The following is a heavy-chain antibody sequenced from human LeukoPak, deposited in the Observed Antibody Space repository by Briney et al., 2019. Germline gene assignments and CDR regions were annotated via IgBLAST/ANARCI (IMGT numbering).Heavy chain of an antibody. CDR3: ATGYYYYFDY. V-gene: IGHV1-69*13. J-gene: IGHJ4*02. CDR2: IIPILGTS. CDR1: GGTISSYA. D-gene: IGHD3-9*01. Sequence: SVKVSCKASGGTISSYAFNWVRQAPGQGLEWMGGIIPILGTSNYAQRFQGRVTITADESTTTAYMELSNLRSEDTALYYRATGYYYYFDYWGQGTLVTVSA.